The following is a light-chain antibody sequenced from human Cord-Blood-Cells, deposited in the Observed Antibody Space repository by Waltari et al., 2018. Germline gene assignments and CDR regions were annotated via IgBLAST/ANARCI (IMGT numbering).Light chain of an antibody. CDR2: AAS. V-gene: IGKV1-39*01. Sequence: PVPHPASSLSASVGLRATITCRASQSISSYLNWYQQKPGKAPKLLIYAASSLQSGVPSRFSGSGSGTDFTLTISSLQPEDFATYYCQQSYSTPYTFGQGTKLEIK. CDR1: QSISSY. J-gene: IGKJ2*01. CDR3: QQSYSTPYT.